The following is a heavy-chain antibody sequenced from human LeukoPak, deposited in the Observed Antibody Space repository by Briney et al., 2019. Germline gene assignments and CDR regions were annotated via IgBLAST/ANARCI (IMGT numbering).Heavy chain of an antibody. Sequence: GASVKVSCKASGYTFTGYYMHWVRQAPGQGLEWMGWINPNSGGTNYAQKFQGRVTMTRDTSISTAYMELSRLRSDDTAVYYCARDYYGSKSSSFDPWGQGTLVTVSS. CDR3: ARDYYGSKSSSFDP. D-gene: IGHD3-10*01. CDR1: GYTFTGYY. V-gene: IGHV1-2*02. J-gene: IGHJ5*02. CDR2: INPNSGGT.